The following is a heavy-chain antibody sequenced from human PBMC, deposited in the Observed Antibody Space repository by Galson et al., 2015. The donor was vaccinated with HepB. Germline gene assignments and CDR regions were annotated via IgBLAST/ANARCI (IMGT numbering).Heavy chain of an antibody. Sequence: SLRLSCAASGFTFSSYGMHWVRQAPGKGLEWVAVIWYDGSNKYYADSVKGRFTISRDNSKNTLYLQMNSLRAEDTAVYYCARDPRGMGWPDYWGQGTLVTVSS. V-gene: IGHV3-33*08. CDR3: ARDPRGMGWPDY. CDR1: GFTFSSYG. D-gene: IGHD2-15*01. CDR2: IWYDGSNK. J-gene: IGHJ4*02.